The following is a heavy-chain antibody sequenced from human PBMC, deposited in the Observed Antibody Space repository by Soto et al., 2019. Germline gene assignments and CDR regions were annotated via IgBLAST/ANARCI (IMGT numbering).Heavy chain of an antibody. CDR2: IIPIFGTA. CDR3: ARALPDYYDSSGYVPFDY. Sequence: SVKVSCKASGGTFSSYAISWVRQAPGQGLEWMGGIIPIFGTANYAQKFQGRVTITADESTSTAYMELSSLRSEDTAVYYCARALPDYYDSSGYVPFDYWGQGTLVTVSS. CDR1: GGTFSSYA. J-gene: IGHJ4*02. V-gene: IGHV1-69*13. D-gene: IGHD3-22*01.